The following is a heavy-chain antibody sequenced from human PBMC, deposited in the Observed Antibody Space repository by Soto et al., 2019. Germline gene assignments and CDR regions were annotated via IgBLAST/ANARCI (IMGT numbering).Heavy chain of an antibody. V-gene: IGHV1-18*01. Sequence: QVQLMQSGAEVKKPGASVKVSCKSSGYNFISYGIMWVRQAPGQGLEWMGWISPYNGDTNYAQKFQDRVIMTTDTSTSTAYMELRSLRSDDTAVYYCAKEGGSYSGWFDPWGQGTLVTVSS. CDR2: ISPYNGDT. J-gene: IGHJ5*02. CDR3: AKEGGSYSGWFDP. CDR1: GYNFISYG. D-gene: IGHD1-26*01.